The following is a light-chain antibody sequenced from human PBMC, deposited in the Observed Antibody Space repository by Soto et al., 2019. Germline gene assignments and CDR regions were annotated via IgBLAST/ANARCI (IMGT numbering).Light chain of an antibody. CDR3: QHYGSSPPYT. CDR2: GSS. CDR1: QTVSNNY. Sequence: EVVLTQSPGTLSLSPGERATLSCRASQTVSNNYLAWYQLRPGQAPRLLIFGSSDRAAGVPVRFSGSGSGTDFTLTISRLEPGDVAVYYCQHYGSSPPYTFGQGTKLEIK. J-gene: IGKJ2*01. V-gene: IGKV3-20*01.